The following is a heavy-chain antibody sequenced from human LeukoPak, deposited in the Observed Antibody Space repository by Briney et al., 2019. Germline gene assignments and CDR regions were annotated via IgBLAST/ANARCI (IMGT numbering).Heavy chain of an antibody. D-gene: IGHD4-17*01. CDR2: LWYDGSNK. CDR1: GFTFSSYG. J-gene: IGHJ6*03. CDR3: ARGGIGDYVGFYYYYYYMDV. Sequence: GGSLRLSCAASGFTFSSYGMHWVRQAPGKGLEWVAVLWYDGSNKYYADSVKGRFTISRDNSKNTLYLQMNSLRAEDTAVYYCARGGIGDYVGFYYYYYYMDVWGKGTTVTVSS. V-gene: IGHV3-33*01.